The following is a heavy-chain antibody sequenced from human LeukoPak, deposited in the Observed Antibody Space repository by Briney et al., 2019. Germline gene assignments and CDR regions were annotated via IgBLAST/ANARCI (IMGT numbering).Heavy chain of an antibody. CDR1: GYTFTAYY. J-gene: IGHJ4*02. CDR3: ARVLPRGYVNDY. CDR2: INPNSGGT. D-gene: IGHD5-12*01. V-gene: IGHV1-2*02. Sequence: ASVKVSCKASGYTFTAYYIHWVRPAPGQGLEWMGWINPNSGGTNYAQKFQGRVTMTRDTSTSTVYMELSSLRSEDTAVYYCARVLPRGYVNDYWGQGTLVTVSS.